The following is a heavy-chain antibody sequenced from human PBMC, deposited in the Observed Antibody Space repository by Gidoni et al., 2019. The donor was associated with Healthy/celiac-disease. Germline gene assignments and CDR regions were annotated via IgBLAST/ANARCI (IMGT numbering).Heavy chain of an antibody. CDR1: GVSFSGYY. CDR2: INHSGST. J-gene: IGHJ4*02. Sequence: QVQLQQWGAGLLKPSETLSLTCAVYGVSFSGYYWSWIRQPPGKGLEWIGEINHSGSTNYNPSLKSRVTISVDTSKNQFSLKLSSVTAADTAVYYCASGSAPFGYWGQGTLVTVSS. V-gene: IGHV4-34*01. CDR3: ASGSAPFGY.